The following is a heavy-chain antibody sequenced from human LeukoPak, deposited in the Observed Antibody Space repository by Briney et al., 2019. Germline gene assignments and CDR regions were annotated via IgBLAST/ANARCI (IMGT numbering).Heavy chain of an antibody. V-gene: IGHV4-34*01. Sequence: SETLSLTCAVYGGSFSGYYWSWIRQPPGKGLEWIGEINHSGSTNYNPSLKSRVTISVDTSKNQFSLKLSSVTAADTAVYYCARDAGIQHNWFDPWGQGTLVTVSS. J-gene: IGHJ5*02. CDR2: INHSGST. CDR1: GGSFSGYY. CDR3: ARDAGIQHNWFDP. D-gene: IGHD5-18*01.